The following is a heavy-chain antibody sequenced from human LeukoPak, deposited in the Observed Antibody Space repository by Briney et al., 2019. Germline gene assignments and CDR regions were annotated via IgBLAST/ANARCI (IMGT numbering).Heavy chain of an antibody. J-gene: IGHJ4*02. CDR3: VRDGGVSGYDLLDY. D-gene: IGHD5-12*01. V-gene: IGHV3-23*01. CDR1: GFTFRSYA. Sequence: GGSLRLSCAASGFTFRSYAMSWVRQAPGKGVEWVSTVTGGGGTTYYADSVKARFSISRDNARNSLSLQMNSLRAEDTAVYYCVRDGGVSGYDLLDYWGQGTLVTVSS. CDR2: VTGGGGTT.